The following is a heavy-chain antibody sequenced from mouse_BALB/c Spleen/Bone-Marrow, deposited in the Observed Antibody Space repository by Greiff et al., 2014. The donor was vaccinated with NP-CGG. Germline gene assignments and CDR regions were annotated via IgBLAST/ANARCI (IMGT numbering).Heavy chain of an antibody. Sequence: VQLQQSGAELVKPGASVKMSCKASGYTFTSYWMHWVKQRPGQGLEWIGVIDPSDSYTSYNQKFKGKATLTVDTSSSTAYMQLSSLTSGDSAVYYCTRRGYYAMDYWGQGTSVTVSS. CDR3: TRRGYYAMDY. V-gene: IGHV1S127*01. CDR2: IDPSDSYT. CDR1: GYTFTSYW. J-gene: IGHJ4*01.